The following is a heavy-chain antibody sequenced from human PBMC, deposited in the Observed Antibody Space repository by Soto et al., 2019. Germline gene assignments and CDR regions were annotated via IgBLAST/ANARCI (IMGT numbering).Heavy chain of an antibody. J-gene: IGHJ4*02. V-gene: IGHV1-2*04. CDR2: INPNGGGT. CDR1: GYTFTGYY. D-gene: IGHD6-6*01. Sequence: GASVKVSWKASGYTFTGYYMHWVRQAPGQGLEWMGWINPNGGGTNYAQKFQGWVTMTRDTSISTAYMELSRLRSDDTAVYYCARQDYSSSSDFDYWGQGTLVTVSS. CDR3: ARQDYSSSSDFDY.